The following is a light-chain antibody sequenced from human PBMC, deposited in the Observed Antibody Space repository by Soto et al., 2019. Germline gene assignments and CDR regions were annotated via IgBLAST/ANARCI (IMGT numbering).Light chain of an antibody. J-gene: IGLJ1*01. V-gene: IGLV2-14*01. CDR1: SSDVGVYNY. Sequence: QSVLTQPASVSGSPGQSITISCTGTSSDVGVYNYVSWYQQHPGKAPKLMIYEVSNRPSGVSNRFSGSKSGNTASLTISGLQAQDEADYYCSSYTSSSPYVFGTGTRSPS. CDR2: EVS. CDR3: SSYTSSSPYV.